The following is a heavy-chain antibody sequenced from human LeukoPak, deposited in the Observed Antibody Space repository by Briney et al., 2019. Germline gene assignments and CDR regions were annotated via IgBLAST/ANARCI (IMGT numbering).Heavy chain of an antibody. CDR3: AREGYYDSNARFDY. J-gene: IGHJ4*02. V-gene: IGHV3-7*01. CDR1: GFTFSSYA. Sequence: GGSLRLSCAGSGFTFSSYAMSWVRQAPGKGLEWVANIKQDGSEKYYVDSVKGRFTISRDNAKNSLYLQMNSLRAEDTAVYYCAREGYYDSNARFDYWGQGTLVTVSS. CDR2: IKQDGSEK. D-gene: IGHD3-22*01.